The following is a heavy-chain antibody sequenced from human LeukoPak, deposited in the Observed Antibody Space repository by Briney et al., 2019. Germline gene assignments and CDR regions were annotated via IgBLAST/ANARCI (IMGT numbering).Heavy chain of an antibody. CDR2: IKSDGSST. CDR1: GFNFSSYW. J-gene: IGHJ4*02. D-gene: IGHD3-16*02. Sequence: GGSLRLSCAASGFNFSSYWMHWVRQAPGKGLVCVSRIKSDGSSTTYADSVKGRFTTSRDNAKNTLYLQMNSLRAEDTAVYYCARGGHTDYDYVWGSYRRPYFDYWGQGTLVTVSS. V-gene: IGHV3-74*01. CDR3: ARGGHTDYDYVWGSYRRPYFDY.